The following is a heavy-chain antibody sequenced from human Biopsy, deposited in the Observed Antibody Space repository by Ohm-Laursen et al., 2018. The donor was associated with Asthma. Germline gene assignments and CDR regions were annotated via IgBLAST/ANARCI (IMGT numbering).Heavy chain of an antibody. CDR2: IKKDGSEK. J-gene: IGHJ6*02. V-gene: IGHV3-7*01. D-gene: IGHD2-2*01. Sequence: SLRLSCTAFGFTFSSYWMSWVRQAPGKGLEWVANIKKDGSEKYYVDSVKGRFTISRDNAKNSLYLHMNSLRAEDTAVYYCARGGYCTSPTCPWGRYATDVWGQGTTATVSS. CDR1: GFTFSSYW. CDR3: ARGGYCTSPTCPWGRYATDV.